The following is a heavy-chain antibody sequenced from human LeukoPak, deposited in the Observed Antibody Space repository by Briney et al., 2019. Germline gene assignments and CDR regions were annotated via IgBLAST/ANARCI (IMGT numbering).Heavy chain of an antibody. D-gene: IGHD1-26*01. J-gene: IGHJ4*02. CDR2: ISSSGSTI. CDR1: GFTFSSYE. CDR3: ARDPQWVGGEYYFDY. V-gene: IGHV3-48*03. Sequence: GGSLRLSCAASGFTFSSYEMNWVRQAPGKGLEWVSYISSSGSTIYYADSVKGRFTISRDNSKNTLYLQMNSLRAEDTAVYYCARDPQWVGGEYYFDYWGQGTLVTVSS.